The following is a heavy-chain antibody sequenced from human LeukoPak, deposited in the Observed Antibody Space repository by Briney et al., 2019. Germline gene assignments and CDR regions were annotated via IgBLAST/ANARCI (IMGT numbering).Heavy chain of an antibody. D-gene: IGHD3-22*01. Sequence: GRSLRLSCAASGFTFSIYGMHWVRQAPGKGLVWVAVISFDGSNKYYAVSVKGRFTISRDNDKNTLYLQMNSLGAEDTAVYYCAKGSKEYYDDTAYYFHGMDVWGHGTTVTVSS. J-gene: IGHJ6*02. V-gene: IGHV3-30*18. CDR2: ISFDGSNK. CDR1: GFTFSIYG. CDR3: AKGSKEYYDDTAYYFHGMDV.